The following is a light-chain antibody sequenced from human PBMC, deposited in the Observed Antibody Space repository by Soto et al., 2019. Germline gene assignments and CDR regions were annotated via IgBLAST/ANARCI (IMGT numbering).Light chain of an antibody. CDR3: QQYNNWPPWT. Sequence: EIVLAQSPATLSLSPGERSTLSFMSSQTISRYLAWYQQKPGQAPRLLIYGASTRATGIPARFSGSGSGTEFTLTISSLQSEDFAVYYCQQYNNWPPWTFGQGTKVDIK. V-gene: IGKV3-15*01. CDR2: GAS. CDR1: QTISRY. J-gene: IGKJ1*01.